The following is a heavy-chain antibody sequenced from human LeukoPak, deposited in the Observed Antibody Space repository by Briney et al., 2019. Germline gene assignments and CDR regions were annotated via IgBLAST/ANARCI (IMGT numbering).Heavy chain of an antibody. CDR1: GYTFTGYY. Sequence: ASVKVSCKASGYTFTGYYMHWVRQAPGQGLEWMGWINPNSGGTNYAQKFQGRVTMTRDMSTSTVYMELSSLRAEDTAVYYCARRAGAYSHPYDYWGRGTLVTVSS. CDR3: ARRAGAYSHPYDY. J-gene: IGHJ4*02. V-gene: IGHV1-2*02. D-gene: IGHD4/OR15-4a*01. CDR2: INPNSGGT.